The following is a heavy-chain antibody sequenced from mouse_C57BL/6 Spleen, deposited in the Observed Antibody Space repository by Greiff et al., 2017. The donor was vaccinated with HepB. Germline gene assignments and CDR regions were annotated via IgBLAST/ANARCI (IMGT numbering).Heavy chain of an antibody. D-gene: IGHD1-1*01. CDR1: GFTFTDYY. CDR3: ARSDYYGSSRYFDV. J-gene: IGHJ1*03. V-gene: IGHV1-36*01. Sequence: EVQRVESGPVLVKPGPSVKISCKASGFTFTDYYMHWVKQSHGKSLEWIGLVYPYNGGTSYNQKFKGKATLTVDTSSSTAYMELNSLTSEDSAVYYCARSDYYGSSRYFDVWGTGTTVTVSS. CDR2: VYPYNGGT.